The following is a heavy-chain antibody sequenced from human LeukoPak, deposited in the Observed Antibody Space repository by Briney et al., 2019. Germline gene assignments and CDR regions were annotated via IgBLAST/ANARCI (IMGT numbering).Heavy chain of an antibody. CDR2: ISPGSTYI. V-gene: IGHV3-21*01. J-gene: IGHJ4*02. D-gene: IGHD5-24*01. CDR3: ARALDGYNEDY. Sequence: GGSLRLSCAASGFTFSTYRMNWVRQAPGKGLEWVSCISPGSTYIHYADSVGGRFTISRDNAQNSLYLQMNSLRAEDTAVYYCARALDGYNEDYWGQGTLVTVSS. CDR1: GFTFSTYR.